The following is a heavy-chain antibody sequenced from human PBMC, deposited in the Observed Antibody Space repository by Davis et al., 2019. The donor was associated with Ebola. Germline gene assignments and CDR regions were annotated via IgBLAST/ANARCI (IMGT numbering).Heavy chain of an antibody. CDR1: GGSISSYY. D-gene: IGHD3-10*01. Sequence: PSETLSLTCTVSGGSISSYYWSWIRQPAGKGLEWIGRIYTSGSTNYNPSLKSRVTMSVDTSKNQFSLKLSSVTAADTAVYYCTRGARAYYYYYGMDVWGQGTTVTVSS. CDR3: TRGARAYYYYYGMDV. V-gene: IGHV4-4*07. CDR2: IYTSGST. J-gene: IGHJ6*02.